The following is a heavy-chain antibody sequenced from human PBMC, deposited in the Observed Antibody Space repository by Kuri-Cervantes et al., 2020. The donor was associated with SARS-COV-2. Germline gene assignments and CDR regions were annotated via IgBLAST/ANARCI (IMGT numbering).Heavy chain of an antibody. CDR2: IYYSGST. CDR3: ARRIAAAGKRYYYYGMDV. D-gene: IGHD6-13*01. Sequence: SETLSLTCTVSGGSISSSSYYWGWIRQPPGKGLEWIGSIYYSGSTYYNPSLKSRVTMSVDTSKNRFSLKLNSVTAADTAVYYCARRIAAAGKRYYYYGMDVWGQGTTVTVSS. V-gene: IGHV4-39*07. J-gene: IGHJ6*02. CDR1: GGSISSSSYY.